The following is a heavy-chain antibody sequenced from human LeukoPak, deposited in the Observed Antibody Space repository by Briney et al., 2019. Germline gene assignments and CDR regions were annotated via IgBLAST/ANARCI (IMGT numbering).Heavy chain of an antibody. CDR3: ARGGFLQPTTMTTEPPFQY. V-gene: IGHV1-2*02. Sequence: ASVKVSCKASGYTFIGYIMHWVRQAPGQGLEWMGWISPKSGDTNYAQKFQGRVTMTRDTSISTAYMEVTSDDTAVYYCARGGFLQPTTMTTEPPFQYWGQGTLVTVSS. J-gene: IGHJ4*02. D-gene: IGHD4-17*01. CDR2: ISPKSGDT. CDR1: GYTFIGYI.